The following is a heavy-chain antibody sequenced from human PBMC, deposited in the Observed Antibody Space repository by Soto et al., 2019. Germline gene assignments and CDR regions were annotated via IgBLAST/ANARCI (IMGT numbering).Heavy chain of an antibody. V-gene: IGHV3-48*01. D-gene: IGHD3-22*01. CDR2: ISVGSGSI. J-gene: IGHJ3*02. CDR1: GFSFRSYA. Sequence: EEQSVESGGGLVQPGGSLRVSCAASGFSFRSYAMNWVRQAPGKGLEWVSYISVGSGSIFYADSVKGRFTISRDDAKNSLYLQMNTLRGEDTAVYYCVRDDRWAFDIWGQGTMVTVSS. CDR3: VRDDRWAFDI.